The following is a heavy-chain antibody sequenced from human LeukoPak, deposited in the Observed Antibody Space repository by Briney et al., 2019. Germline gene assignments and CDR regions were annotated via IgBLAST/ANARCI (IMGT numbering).Heavy chain of an antibody. CDR1: GYSFTSYW. D-gene: IGHD6-6*01. J-gene: IGHJ3*02. V-gene: IGHV5-51*01. CDR2: IYPGDSDT. Sequence: GESLKISCKGSGYSFTSYWIGWVRQMPGKGLEWMGIIYPGDSDTRYSPSFQGQVTISADKSISTAYLQWSSLKASDTAMYYCARHPGFDPGITSIAARWAFDIWGQGTMVTVSS. CDR3: ARHPGFDPGITSIAARWAFDI.